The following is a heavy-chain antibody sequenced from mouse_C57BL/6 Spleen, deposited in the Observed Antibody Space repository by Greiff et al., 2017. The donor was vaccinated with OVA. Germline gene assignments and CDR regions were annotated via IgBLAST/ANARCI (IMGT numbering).Heavy chain of an antibody. Sequence: QVHVKQPGAELVKPGASVKLSCKASGYTFTSYWMQWVKQRPGQGLEWIGEIDPSDSYTNYNQKFKGKATLTVDTSSSTAYMQLSSLTSEDSAVYYCAYYDYDGAWFAYWGQGTLVTVSA. CDR2: IDPSDSYT. CDR1: GYTFTSYW. CDR3: AYYDYDGAWFAY. V-gene: IGHV1-50*01. J-gene: IGHJ3*01. D-gene: IGHD2-4*01.